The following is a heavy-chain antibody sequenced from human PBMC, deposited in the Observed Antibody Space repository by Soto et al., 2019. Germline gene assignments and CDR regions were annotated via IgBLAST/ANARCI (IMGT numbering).Heavy chain of an antibody. V-gene: IGHV3-23*01. J-gene: IGHJ4*02. CDR1: EFSFDDYA. Sequence: GGSLRLSCAASEFSFDDYAMSWVRQAPGKGLEWVSAISVGGGSTYYADSVKGRFTISRDNSENTLYLQMNSLRAEDTAVYYCAKDREVTMVRGVKYFDYWGQGTLVTVSS. CDR2: ISVGGGST. CDR3: AKDREVTMVRGVKYFDY. D-gene: IGHD3-10*01.